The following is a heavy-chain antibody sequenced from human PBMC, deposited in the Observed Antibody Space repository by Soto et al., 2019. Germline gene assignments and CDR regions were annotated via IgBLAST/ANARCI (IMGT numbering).Heavy chain of an antibody. CDR2: IGSSSTTI. CDR3: AREQQRAFDN. J-gene: IGHJ4*02. Sequence: EVQLVESGGGLVQPGGSLRLSCAASGFTFSSDSFNWVRQAPGKGLEWLSYIGSSSTTIYYADSVKGRFIISRDNAKNSLYLQMNSMRPEDTAVYYCAREQQRAFDNWGQGTRVTVSS. V-gene: IGHV3-48*01. CDR1: GFTFSSDS. D-gene: IGHD6-13*01.